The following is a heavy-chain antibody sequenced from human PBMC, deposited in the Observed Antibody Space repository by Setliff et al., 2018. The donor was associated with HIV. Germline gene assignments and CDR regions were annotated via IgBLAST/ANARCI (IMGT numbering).Heavy chain of an antibody. CDR3: ARVMVGAYDAFDL. CDR2: IYPGDSDT. D-gene: IGHD1-26*01. Sequence: PGESLKISCQSSGYSFSSNWIAWVRQMPGDGLEWMGIIYPGDSDTRYSPSLQGQVSISVDMSLNTAYLQWRSLKASDTAMYYCARVMVGAYDAFDLWGQGTMVTVSS. V-gene: IGHV5-51*01. CDR1: GYSFSSNW. J-gene: IGHJ3*01.